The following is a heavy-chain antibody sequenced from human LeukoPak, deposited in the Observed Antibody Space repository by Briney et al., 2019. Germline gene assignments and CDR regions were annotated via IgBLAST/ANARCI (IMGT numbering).Heavy chain of an antibody. V-gene: IGHV1-69*05. J-gene: IGHJ5*02. CDR3: ARLNKGSSSWYWGHNWFDP. CDR2: IIPIFGTA. D-gene: IGHD6-13*01. Sequence: SVKVSCKASGGTFSSYAISWVRQAPGQGLEWMGGIIPIFGTANYAQKFQGRVTITTDESTSTAYMELSSLRSEDTAVYYCARLNKGSSSWYWGHNWFDPWGQGTLVTVSS. CDR1: GGTFSSYA.